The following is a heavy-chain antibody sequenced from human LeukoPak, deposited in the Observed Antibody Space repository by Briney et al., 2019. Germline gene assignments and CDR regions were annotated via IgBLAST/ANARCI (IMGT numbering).Heavy chain of an antibody. Sequence: EASVRVSCKASGYTFTGYYMHWVRQAPGQGLEWMGWINPSSGGTNYAQKFQGRVTMTRDTSISTAYMELSRLRSDDTAVYYCASSGGHRNDFWSGYSMDVWGKGTTVTVSS. D-gene: IGHD3-3*01. J-gene: IGHJ6*03. V-gene: IGHV1-2*02. CDR2: INPSSGGT. CDR1: GYTFTGYY. CDR3: ASSGGHRNDFWSGYSMDV.